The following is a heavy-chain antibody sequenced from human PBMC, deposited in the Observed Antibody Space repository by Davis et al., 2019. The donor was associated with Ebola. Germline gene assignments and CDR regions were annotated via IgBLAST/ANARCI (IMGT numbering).Heavy chain of an antibody. V-gene: IGHV1-69*13. J-gene: IGHJ4*02. CDR3: ARGIADYGDYEASFDY. Sequence: SVKVSCKASGGTFSSYAISWVRQAPGQGLEWMGGIIPIFGTANYAQKFQGRVTITADESTSTAYMELSSLRSEDTAVYYCARGIADYGDYEASFDYWGQGTLVTVSS. D-gene: IGHD4-17*01. CDR2: IIPIFGTA. CDR1: GGTFSSYA.